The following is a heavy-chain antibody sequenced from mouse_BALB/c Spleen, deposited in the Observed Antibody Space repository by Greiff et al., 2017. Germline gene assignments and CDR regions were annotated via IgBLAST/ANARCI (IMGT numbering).Heavy chain of an antibody. V-gene: IGHV2-2*02. J-gene: IGHJ4*01. D-gene: IGHD2-14*01. Sequence: VQLQQSGPGLVQPSQSLSITCTVSGFSLTSYGVHWVRQSPGKGLEWLGVIWSGGSTDYNAAFISRLSISKDNSKSQVFFKMNSLQANDTAIYYCARKGGYDGGYYAMDYWGQGTSVTVSS. CDR1: GFSLTSYG. CDR2: IWSGGST. CDR3: ARKGGYDGGYYAMDY.